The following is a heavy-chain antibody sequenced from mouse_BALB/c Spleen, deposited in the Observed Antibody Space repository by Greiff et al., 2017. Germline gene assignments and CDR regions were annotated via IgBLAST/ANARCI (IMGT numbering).Heavy chain of an antibody. CDR2: IYPGNVNT. V-gene: IGHV1S56*01. Sequence: QVQLQQSGPELVKPGASVRISCKASGYTFTSYYIHWVKQRPGQGLEWIGWIYPGNVNTKYNEKFKGKATLTADKSSSTAYMQLSSLTSEDSAVYFCALGYGNSKYYAMDYWGQGTSVTVSS. D-gene: IGHD2-10*02. J-gene: IGHJ4*01. CDR1: GYTFTSYY. CDR3: ALGYGNSKYYAMDY.